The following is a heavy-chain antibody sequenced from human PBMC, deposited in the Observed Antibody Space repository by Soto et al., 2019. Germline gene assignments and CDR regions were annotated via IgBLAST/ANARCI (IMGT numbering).Heavy chain of an antibody. CDR3: ARPSARDYGDYRETFDI. D-gene: IGHD4-17*01. V-gene: IGHV4-39*01. J-gene: IGHJ3*02. CDR2: IYYSGST. Sequence: QLQLQESGPGLVKPSETLSLTCTVSGGSISSSSYYWGWIRQPPGKGLEWIGSIYYSGSTYYNPSLKSRVTISVDTSKNQFSLKLSSVTAADTAVYYCARPSARDYGDYRETFDIWGQGTMVTVSS. CDR1: GGSISSSSYY.